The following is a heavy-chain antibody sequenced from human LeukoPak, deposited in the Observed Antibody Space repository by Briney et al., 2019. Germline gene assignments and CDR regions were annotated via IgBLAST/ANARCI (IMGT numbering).Heavy chain of an antibody. V-gene: IGHV1-8*03. CDR3: ARVGGYCSSTSCYKYYFDY. Sequence: ASVKVSCKASGYTFTSYDINWVRQATGQGLEWMGWMNPNSGNTGYAQKFQGRVTITRNTSISIAYMELSSLRSEDTAVYYCARVGGYCSSTSCYKYYFDYWGQGTLVTVSS. CDR1: GYTFTSYD. CDR2: MNPNSGNT. D-gene: IGHD2-2*02. J-gene: IGHJ4*02.